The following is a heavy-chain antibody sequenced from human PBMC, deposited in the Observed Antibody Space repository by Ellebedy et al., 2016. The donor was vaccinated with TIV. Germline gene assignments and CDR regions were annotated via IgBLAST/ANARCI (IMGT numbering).Heavy chain of an antibody. J-gene: IGHJ1*01. V-gene: IGHV1-69*10. D-gene: IGHD1-26*01. CDR1: GGSFSSYV. CDR2: IIPVLETP. Sequence: AASVKVSCKASGGSFSSYVISWVRQAPGQGLEWMGGIIPVLETPNHAQKFQGRLTVSADKSTNTAYMELSSLTSEDTAVYYCAADLASVGQWGQGTLVIVSS. CDR3: AADLASVGQ.